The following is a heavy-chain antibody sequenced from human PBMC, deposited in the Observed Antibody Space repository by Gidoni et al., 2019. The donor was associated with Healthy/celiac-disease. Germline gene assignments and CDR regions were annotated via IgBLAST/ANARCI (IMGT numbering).Heavy chain of an antibody. Sequence: QVQLQQSGPGLVKPSQTLSLTCAIYGDSVSGNSAAWHWIRQSPSRGLEWLGRTYYRSKWYNDYAVSVKSRITINPDTSKNQFSLQLNSVTPEDTAVYYCAKGYGSGSYLAFDIWGQGTMVTVSS. J-gene: IGHJ3*02. D-gene: IGHD3-10*01. CDR2: TYYRSKWYN. CDR3: AKGYGSGSYLAFDI. CDR1: GDSVSGNSAA. V-gene: IGHV6-1*01.